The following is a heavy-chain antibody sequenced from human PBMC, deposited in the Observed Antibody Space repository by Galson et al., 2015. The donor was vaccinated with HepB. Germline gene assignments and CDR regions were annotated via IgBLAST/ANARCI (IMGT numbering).Heavy chain of an antibody. V-gene: IGHV5-51*01. CDR2: IYPGDSDT. Sequence: QSGAEVKKPGESLKISCKGSGSSFTSYWIGWVRQMPGKGLEWMGIIYPGDSDTRYSPSFQGQVTISADKSISTAYLQWSSLKASDTAMYYCARRTYYYVRGGAFDIWGQGTMVTVSS. CDR3: ARRTYYYVRGGAFDI. CDR1: GSSFTSYW. D-gene: IGHD3-10*02. J-gene: IGHJ3*02.